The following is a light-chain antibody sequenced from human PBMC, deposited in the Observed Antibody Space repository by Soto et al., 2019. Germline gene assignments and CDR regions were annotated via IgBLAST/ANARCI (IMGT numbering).Light chain of an antibody. J-gene: IGKJ1*01. CDR2: DAS. Sequence: EVVLTQSPATLSLSPGERATLSSRASQSVSSYLAWYQQKPGQAPRALIYDASNRATGIPARFSGSGSGTDFTLTISSLEPEDFAVYYCQQRSNWPKTFGQGTKVDI. CDR3: QQRSNWPKT. CDR1: QSVSSY. V-gene: IGKV3-11*01.